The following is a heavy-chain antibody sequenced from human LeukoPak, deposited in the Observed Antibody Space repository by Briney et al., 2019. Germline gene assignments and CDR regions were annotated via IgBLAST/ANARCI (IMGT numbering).Heavy chain of an antibody. D-gene: IGHD3-3*01. CDR2: INPNSGGT. Sequence: ASVKVSCKASGYTFTGYYMHWVRQAPGQGLEWMGRINPNSGGTNYAQDFQGRVTMTRDTSISTAYMELSSLRSDDTAVYYCARDVPGYDFWRGNWFDPWGQGTLVTVSS. J-gene: IGHJ5*02. CDR1: GYTFTGYY. V-gene: IGHV1-2*06. CDR3: ARDVPGYDFWRGNWFDP.